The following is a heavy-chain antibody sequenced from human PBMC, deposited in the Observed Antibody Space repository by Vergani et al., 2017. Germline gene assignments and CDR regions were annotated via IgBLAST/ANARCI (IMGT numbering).Heavy chain of an antibody. D-gene: IGHD2-21*01. CDR1: GGSISSSSYY. CDR2: IYYSGST. CDR3: ARDCGGEVSENXFDP. V-gene: IGHV4-39*07. Sequence: QLQLQESGPGLVKPSETLSLTCTVSGGSISSSSYYWGWIRQPPGKGLEWIGSIYYSGSTYYNPSLKRRVTISVDTSKNQFSLKLSSVTAADTAVYYCARDCGGEVSENXFDPWGQGTLVTVSS. J-gene: IGHJ5*02.